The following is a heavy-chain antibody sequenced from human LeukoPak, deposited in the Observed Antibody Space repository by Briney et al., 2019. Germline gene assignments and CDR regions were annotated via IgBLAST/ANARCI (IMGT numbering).Heavy chain of an antibody. CDR2: MTEGGAT. CDR3: AKLLPD. J-gene: IGHJ4*02. CDR1: GFTLSSSA. V-gene: IGHV3-23*01. D-gene: IGHD3-22*01. Sequence: GGSLRLSCAASGFTLSSSAMSWVRQAPGKGLEWVSVMTEGGATYYADSVRGRFIISRDNSKNMVYLQMNSPRVEDTAVYYCAKLLPDWGQGTLVTVSS.